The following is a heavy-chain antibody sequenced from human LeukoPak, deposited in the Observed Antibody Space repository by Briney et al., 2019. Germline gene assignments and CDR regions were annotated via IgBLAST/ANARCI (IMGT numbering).Heavy chain of an antibody. CDR3: AKGGTRGTYYFDY. Sequence: GGSLRLSCAASGFTFSSYGMHWVRQAPGKGLEWVAFIRYDGSNKYYADSVKGRFTISRDNSKSTLYLQMNSLRAEDTAVYYCAKGGTRGTYYFDYWGQGALVTVSS. J-gene: IGHJ4*02. CDR1: GFTFSSYG. CDR2: IRYDGSNK. D-gene: IGHD1-1*01. V-gene: IGHV3-30*02.